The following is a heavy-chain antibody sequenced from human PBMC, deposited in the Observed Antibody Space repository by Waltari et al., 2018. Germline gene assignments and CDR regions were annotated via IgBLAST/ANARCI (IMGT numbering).Heavy chain of an antibody. Sequence: QVQLVQSGAEVKKPGSSVKVSCQASGGTFSSYAISWVRPAPGQGLEWMGGIIPIFGTANYAQKFQGRVTITADESTSTAYMELSSLRSEDTAVYYCASRVVVAATPYYYGMDVWGQGTTVTVSS. CDR2: IIPIFGTA. J-gene: IGHJ6*02. CDR1: GGTFSSYA. V-gene: IGHV1-69*13. D-gene: IGHD2-15*01. CDR3: ASRVVVAATPYYYGMDV.